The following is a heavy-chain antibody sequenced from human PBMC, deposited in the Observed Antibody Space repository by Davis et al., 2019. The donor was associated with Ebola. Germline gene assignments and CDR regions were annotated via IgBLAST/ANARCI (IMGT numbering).Heavy chain of an antibody. J-gene: IGHJ6*03. Sequence: GGSLRLSCAASGFTFSSYAMSWVRQAPGKGLEWVSAISGSGGSTYYADSVKGRFTISRDNSKNTLYLQLDFLRAENSAVYYCAKVPYYYYHYVDVWGKGSTVIVAS. CDR2: ISGSGGST. CDR3: AKVPYYYYHYVDV. V-gene: IGHV3-23*01. CDR1: GFTFSSYA.